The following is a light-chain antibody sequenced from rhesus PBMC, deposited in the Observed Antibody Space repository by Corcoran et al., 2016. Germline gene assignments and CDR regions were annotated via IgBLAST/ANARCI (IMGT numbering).Light chain of an antibody. CDR2: DAS. Sequence: EIVLTQSPATLSLSPGERATLSCRASQSVRSSFAWYQQKPGQAPRLLIYDASTRATGIPARFSGSGSGTDFTLTVSSLEPEDVGVYYCQQYNKRPWTFGQGTKVEI. CDR3: QQYNKRPWT. CDR1: QSVRSS. V-gene: IGKV3-35*01. J-gene: IGKJ1*01.